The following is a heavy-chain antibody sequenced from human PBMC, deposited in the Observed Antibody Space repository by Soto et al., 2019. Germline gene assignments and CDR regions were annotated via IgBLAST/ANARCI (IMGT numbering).Heavy chain of an antibody. D-gene: IGHD3-22*01. CDR1: GGSFSGYY. CDR3: ARALLRRTYYYDSSAAGSIDY. Sequence: SETLSLTCAVYGGSFSGYYWSWIRQPPGKGLEWIGEINHSGSTNYNPSLKSRVTISVDTSKNQFSLKLSSVTAADTAVYYCARALLRRTYYYDSSAAGSIDYWGQGTLVTVSS. J-gene: IGHJ4*02. V-gene: IGHV4-34*01. CDR2: INHSGST.